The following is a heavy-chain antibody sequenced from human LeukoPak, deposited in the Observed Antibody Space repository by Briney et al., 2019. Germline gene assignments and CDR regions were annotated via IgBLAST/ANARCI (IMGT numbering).Heavy chain of an antibody. CDR1: GFTFSSYS. D-gene: IGHD2/OR15-2a*01. V-gene: IGHV3-21*01. CDR3: AKDSMESGAYYYYYMDV. J-gene: IGHJ6*03. Sequence: GGSLRLSCAASGFTFSSYSMNWVRQAPGKGLEWVSSISSSSSYIYYADSVKGRFTISRDNAKNSLYLQMNSLRAEDTAVYYCAKDSMESGAYYYYYMDVWGKGTTVTVSS. CDR2: ISSSSSYI.